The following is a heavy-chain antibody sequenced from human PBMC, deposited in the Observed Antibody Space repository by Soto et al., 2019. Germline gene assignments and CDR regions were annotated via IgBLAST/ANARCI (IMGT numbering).Heavy chain of an antibody. CDR3: ARVPANWGFEL. J-gene: IGHJ4*02. Sequence: QVQLVQSGAEVKKPGASVKVSCKASGYTFTTYDINWVRQATGQGLEWIGWMSPKTGNTGYAQNFQGRVTMTKNPYISNAYMELSSLTSEDTAVYYCARVPANWGFELWGQGTLVPVSS. D-gene: IGHD7-27*01. V-gene: IGHV1-8*01. CDR1: GYTFTTYD. CDR2: MSPKTGNT.